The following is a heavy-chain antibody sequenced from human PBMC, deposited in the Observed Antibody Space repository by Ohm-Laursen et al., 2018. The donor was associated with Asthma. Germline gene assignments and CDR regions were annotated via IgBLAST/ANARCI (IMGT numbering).Heavy chain of an antibody. Sequence: SLRLSCSASGFTFSNYAIHWVRQAPGKGLEWVAVISSDGSQTYYADSVKGRFTISRDNSKNTLYLQMNSLRAEDTAVYYCAREAGTHDAFDIWGQGTMVTVSS. V-gene: IGHV3-30*03. CDR3: AREAGTHDAFDI. CDR2: ISSDGSQT. CDR1: GFTFSNYA. D-gene: IGHD1/OR15-1a*01. J-gene: IGHJ3*02.